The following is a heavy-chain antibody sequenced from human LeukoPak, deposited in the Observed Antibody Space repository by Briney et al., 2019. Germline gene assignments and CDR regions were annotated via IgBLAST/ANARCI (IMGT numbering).Heavy chain of an antibody. D-gene: IGHD6-19*01. J-gene: IGHJ4*02. Sequence: GRSLRLSCAASGFTFSSYAMHWVRQAPGKGLEWVAVISYDGSNKYYADSVKGRFTISRDNSKNTLYLQMNSLRAEDTAVYYCAREEQWLVCYFDYWGQGTLVTVSS. CDR3: AREEQWLVCYFDY. CDR1: GFTFSSYA. V-gene: IGHV3-30*04. CDR2: ISYDGSNK.